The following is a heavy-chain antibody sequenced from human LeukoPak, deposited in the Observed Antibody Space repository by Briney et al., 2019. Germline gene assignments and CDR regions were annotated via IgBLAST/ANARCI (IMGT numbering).Heavy chain of an antibody. J-gene: IGHJ5*02. D-gene: IGHD3-22*01. V-gene: IGHV3-30*02. CDR3: ARDPRVTMIVVVIEEGLWFDP. Sequence: PGGSLRLSCAASGFTFSSYGMHWVRQAPGKGLEWVAFIRYDGSNKYYADSVKGRFTISRDNSKNTLYLQMNSLRSDDTAVYYCARDPRVTMIVVVIEEGLWFDPWGQGTLVTVSS. CDR1: GFTFSSYG. CDR2: IRYDGSNK.